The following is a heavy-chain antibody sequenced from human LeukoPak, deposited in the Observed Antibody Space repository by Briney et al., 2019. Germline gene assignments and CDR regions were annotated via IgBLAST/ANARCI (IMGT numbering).Heavy chain of an antibody. CDR1: GFTFSRFW. D-gene: IGHD3-16*01. V-gene: IGHV3-7*05. Sequence: PGGSLRLSCAASGFTFSRFWMNWVRQALGRGLEWVANIDQSGGRNNYVDSVKGRFTISRDNAKNSLFLEMSSLRADDTAVYFCARDVEGGTFDIWGQGTTVTVSS. J-gene: IGHJ3*02. CDR2: IDQSGGRN. CDR3: ARDVEGGTFDI.